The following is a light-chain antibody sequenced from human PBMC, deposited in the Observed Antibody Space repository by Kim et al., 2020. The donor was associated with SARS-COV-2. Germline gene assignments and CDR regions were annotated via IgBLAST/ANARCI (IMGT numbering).Light chain of an antibody. CDR1: SSDVGGYNY. CDR2: DVS. V-gene: IGLV2-14*04. J-gene: IGLJ3*02. CDR3: SSYTSSSTWV. Sequence: GQSITISCTGTSSDVGGYNYVSWYQQHPGKAHKVMIHDVSKRSSGVSNRFSGSKSGNTASLTISGLQAEDEADYYCSSYTSSSTWVFGGGTQLTVL.